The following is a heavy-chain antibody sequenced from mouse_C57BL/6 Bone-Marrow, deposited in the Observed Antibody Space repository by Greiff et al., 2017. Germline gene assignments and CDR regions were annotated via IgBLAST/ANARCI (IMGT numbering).Heavy chain of an antibody. CDR1: GYTFTDHT. CDR2: IYPRDGST. V-gene: IGHV1-78*01. D-gene: IGHD1-1*01. J-gene: IGHJ4*01. Sequence: VKLQQSDAQLVKPGASVKISCKVSGYTFTDHTIHWMKQRPEQGLAWIGYIYPRDGSTTYNEKFKGKATLTADNSSSTAYLQLNSLTSEDSAVYFCARGPYYYGSSYVRGYAMDYWGQGTSVTVSS. CDR3: ARGPYYYGSSYVRGYAMDY.